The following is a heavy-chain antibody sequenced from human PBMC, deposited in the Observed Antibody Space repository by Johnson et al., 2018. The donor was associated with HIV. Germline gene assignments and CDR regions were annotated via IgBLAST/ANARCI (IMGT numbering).Heavy chain of an antibody. CDR2: IYSGGST. CDR3: ARDPSYSNYGPWNDAFDI. J-gene: IGHJ3*02. D-gene: IGHD4-11*01. V-gene: IGHV3-NL1*01. CDR1: GFTFSSYG. Sequence: QVQLVESGGGVVQPGRSLRLSCAASGFTFSSYGMHWVRQAPGKGLEWVSVIYSGGSTYYADSVTGRFTISRDNSKNTLYLQMNSLTAEDTALYYCARDPSYSNYGPWNDAFDIWGQGTMVTVSS.